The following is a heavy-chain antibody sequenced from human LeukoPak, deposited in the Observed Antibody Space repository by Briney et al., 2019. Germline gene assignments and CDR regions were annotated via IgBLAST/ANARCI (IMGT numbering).Heavy chain of an antibody. Sequence: ASVKVSCTASGYTFTSYGISWVRQAPGQGLEWMGWISAYNGNTNYAQKLQGRVTMTTDTSTSTAYMELRSLRSDDTAAYYCARGEMTTMILGFDYWGQGTLVTVSS. V-gene: IGHV1-18*01. CDR1: GYTFTSYG. CDR2: ISAYNGNT. D-gene: IGHD4-17*01. J-gene: IGHJ4*02. CDR3: ARGEMTTMILGFDY.